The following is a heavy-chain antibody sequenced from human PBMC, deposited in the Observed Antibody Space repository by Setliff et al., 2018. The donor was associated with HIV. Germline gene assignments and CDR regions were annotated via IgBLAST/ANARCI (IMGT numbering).Heavy chain of an antibody. D-gene: IGHD3-3*01. Sequence: SETLSLTCTVSAGSIRSSTYYWAWIRQSPGKGLEWIGYVFYNGDTAYNPSLKSRLTISVDTSKSQFSLKLTSVTAADTAVYYCARQMTIPGVAVTPVDYWGQGALVTVSS. CDR2: VFYNGDT. V-gene: IGHV4-61*05. CDR3: ARQMTIPGVAVTPVDY. CDR1: AGSIRSSTYY. J-gene: IGHJ4*02.